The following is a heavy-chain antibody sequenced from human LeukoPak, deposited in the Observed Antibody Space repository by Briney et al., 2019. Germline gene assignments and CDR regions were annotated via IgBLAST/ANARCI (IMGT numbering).Heavy chain of an antibody. Sequence: SETLSLTCAVYGGSFSGYYWSWIRQPPGKGLEWIGEINHSGSTNYNPSLKSRVTMSVDTSKNQFSLKLTSVTAADTAVYYCARQAAYDYVWGSQLYYFDYWGQGTLVTVSS. J-gene: IGHJ4*02. D-gene: IGHD3-16*01. V-gene: IGHV4-34*01. CDR1: GGSFSGYY. CDR3: ARQAAYDYVWGSQLYYFDY. CDR2: INHSGST.